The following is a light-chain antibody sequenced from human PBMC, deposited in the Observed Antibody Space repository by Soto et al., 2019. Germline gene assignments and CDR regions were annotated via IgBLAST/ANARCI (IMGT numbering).Light chain of an antibody. Sequence: DIVMTQSPDSLAVSLGERATINCKSSQSVLYSSNNKNYLAWYQQRPGQPPNLLIYWASTRESGVPDRFSGSGSGTDFTLTISSLQAEYVAIYYCQQYFSFTWTFGQGTKVEIK. CDR2: WAS. CDR3: QQYFSFTWT. V-gene: IGKV4-1*01. J-gene: IGKJ1*01. CDR1: QSVLYSSNNKNY.